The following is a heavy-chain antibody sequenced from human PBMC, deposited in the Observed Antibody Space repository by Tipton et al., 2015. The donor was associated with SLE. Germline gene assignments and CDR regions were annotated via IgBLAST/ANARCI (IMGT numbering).Heavy chain of an antibody. D-gene: IGHD4-23*01. CDR2: ANRNEGT. CDR1: GASTNTKY. CDR3: ARGGTGDGRNPFDP. Sequence: GLVKPSETLSLTCTVSGASTNTKYWTWIRQSPGKGLEWIGYANRNEGTKIKSSLERRVTISLDTSRSQFSLRLSSVTAADTAVYYCARGGTGDGRNPFDPWGQGTLVTVSS. V-gene: IGHV4-59*01. J-gene: IGHJ5*02.